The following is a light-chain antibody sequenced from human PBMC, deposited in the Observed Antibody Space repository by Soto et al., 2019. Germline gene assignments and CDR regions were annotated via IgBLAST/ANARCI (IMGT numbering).Light chain of an antibody. CDR2: AAS. CDR3: QQANSFTIT. J-gene: IGKJ5*01. V-gene: IGKV1-12*01. Sequence: DIEMTQSPSTLSASVGDRVSITCRASQSISSWLAWYQQKTGKAPKLLIYAASSLQSGVPSRLSGSGYGTDLTITISSLQPEDFETYYCQQANSFTITFGQGTRLEIK. CDR1: QSISSW.